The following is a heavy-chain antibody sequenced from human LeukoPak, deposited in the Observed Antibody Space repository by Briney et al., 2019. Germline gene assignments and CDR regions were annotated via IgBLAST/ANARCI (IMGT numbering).Heavy chain of an antibody. D-gene: IGHD2-2*01. CDR2: INPHSGGT. CDR1: GYTFSDYY. CDR3: ARDEGCSSTSCYGGYDY. Sequence: ASVKVSCKASGYTFSDYYIHWVRQAPGQRLEWMGWINPHSGGTNYAQKLQGRVTMTTDTSTSTAYMELRSLRSDDTAVYYCARDEGCSSTSCYGGYDYWGQGTLVTVSS. V-gene: IGHV1-2*02. J-gene: IGHJ4*02.